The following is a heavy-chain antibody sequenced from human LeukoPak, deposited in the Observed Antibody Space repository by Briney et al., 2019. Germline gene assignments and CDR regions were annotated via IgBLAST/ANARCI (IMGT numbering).Heavy chain of an antibody. CDR2: IKEDGSEI. D-gene: IGHD3-10*01. Sequence: GGSLRLSCTASGFNFSTYWMTWVRHVPGKGLEWVANIKEDGSEIYYLDAMKGRFSISRDNAKTSLYLQMHSLSVADTGLYYCVTDQTGRHPYFFDYWGQGTLVTVSS. V-gene: IGHV3-7*01. J-gene: IGHJ4*02. CDR1: GFNFSTYW. CDR3: VTDQTGRHPYFFDY.